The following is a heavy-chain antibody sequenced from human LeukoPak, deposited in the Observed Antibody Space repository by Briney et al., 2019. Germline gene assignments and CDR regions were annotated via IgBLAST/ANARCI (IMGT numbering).Heavy chain of an antibody. Sequence: GGSLRLSCAASGFTFSSYLMNWVRQAPGKGLERVAYIKHDGSDKKYVDSVKGRFTISRDNAKNSLYLQLNRLRVEDTATYFCARDTTHTHYGDAFDLWGQGTLVAVSS. CDR3: ARDTTHTHYGDAFDL. D-gene: IGHD4-17*01. J-gene: IGHJ3*01. CDR2: IKHDGSDK. CDR1: GFTFSSYL. V-gene: IGHV3-7*01.